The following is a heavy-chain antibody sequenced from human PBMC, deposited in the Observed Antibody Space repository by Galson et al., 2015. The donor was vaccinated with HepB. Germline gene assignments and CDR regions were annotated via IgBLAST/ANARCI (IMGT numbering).Heavy chain of an antibody. J-gene: IGHJ3*02. CDR2: ISYGGSNK. CDR1: GFTFSSYA. V-gene: IGHV3-30*04. CDR3: ARDMPPFGYSGYDSPRIPGGAFDI. Sequence: SLRLSCAASGFTFSSYAMRWVRQAPGKGLEWVAVISYGGSNKYYADSVKGRFTISRDNSKNTLYLQMNSLRAEDTAVYYCARDMPPFGYSGYDSPRIPGGAFDIWGQGTMVTVSS. D-gene: IGHD5-12*01.